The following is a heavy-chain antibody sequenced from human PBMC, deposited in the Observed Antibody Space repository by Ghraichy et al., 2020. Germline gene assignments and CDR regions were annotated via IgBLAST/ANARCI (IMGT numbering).Heavy chain of an antibody. D-gene: IGHD3-22*01. CDR2: ISSSSNNI. V-gene: IGHV3-48*01. J-gene: IGHJ3*02. Sequence: LTCEASKFTFSIYAVSWVRQAPGKGLKWISYISSSSNNIYYADSVKGRFTISRDNAKNSLFLQMNSLRADDTAVYYCARDADAGGYYFGAFDIWGQGTVVTVSS. CDR3: ARDADAGGYYFGAFDI. CDR1: KFTFSIYA.